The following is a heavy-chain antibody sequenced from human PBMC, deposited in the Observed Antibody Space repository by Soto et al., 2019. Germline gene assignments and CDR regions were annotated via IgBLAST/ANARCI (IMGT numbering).Heavy chain of an antibody. CDR1: GFTFRSYC. J-gene: IGHJ5*02. CDR3: ARGAEPGFGDYPLGS. V-gene: IGHV3-48*02. CDR2: ISSSGNTI. D-gene: IGHD4-17*01. Sequence: GGSLRLSCAASGFTFRSYCMNWVRQAPGKGLEWVSYISSSGNTIYYADSVKGRFTISRDNAKSSLYLRMNSLRDDDMAVYYCARGAEPGFGDYPLGSWGQGTLVTVSS.